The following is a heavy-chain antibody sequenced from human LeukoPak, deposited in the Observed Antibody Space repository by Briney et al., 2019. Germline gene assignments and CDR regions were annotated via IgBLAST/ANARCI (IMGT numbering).Heavy chain of an antibody. Sequence: GASVKVSCKASGYTFTSYYMHWVRQAPGQGLEWMGIINPSGGSTSHAQKFQGRVTMTRDMSTSTVYMELSSLRSEDTAVYYCASADPGYSSGWPYWGQGTLVTVSS. V-gene: IGHV1-46*01. D-gene: IGHD6-19*01. CDR3: ASADPGYSSGWPY. CDR1: GYTFTSYY. CDR2: INPSGGST. J-gene: IGHJ4*02.